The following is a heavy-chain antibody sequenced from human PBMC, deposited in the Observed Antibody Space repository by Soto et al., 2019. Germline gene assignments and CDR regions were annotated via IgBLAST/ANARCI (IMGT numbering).Heavy chain of an antibody. D-gene: IGHD3-22*01. CDR1: GFTFSSYA. CDR3: AKDSGITMIVVAPDAFDI. J-gene: IGHJ3*02. Sequence: GGSLRLSCAASGFTFSSYAMSWVRQAPGKGLEWVSAISGSGGSTYYADSVKGRFIISRDNSKNTLYLQMNSLRAEDTAVYYCAKDSGITMIVVAPDAFDIWGQGTMVTVSS. CDR2: ISGSGGST. V-gene: IGHV3-23*01.